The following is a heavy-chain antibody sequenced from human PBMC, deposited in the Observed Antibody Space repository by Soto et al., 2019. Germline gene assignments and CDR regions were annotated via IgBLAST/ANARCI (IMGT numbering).Heavy chain of an antibody. V-gene: IGHV4-31*03. CDR3: ARSEAYYDILNGYYNAYYFYY. D-gene: IGHD3-9*01. J-gene: IGHJ4*02. CDR1: GGSISSGGYY. Sequence: SETLSLTCTVSGGSISSGGYYWSWIRQHPGKGLEWIGYIYYTGSTYYNPSLKSRVTISVDTSKNQFSLRLSSVTAADAAVYYCARSEAYYDILNGYYNAYYFYYWGQGTLVTVS. CDR2: IYYTGST.